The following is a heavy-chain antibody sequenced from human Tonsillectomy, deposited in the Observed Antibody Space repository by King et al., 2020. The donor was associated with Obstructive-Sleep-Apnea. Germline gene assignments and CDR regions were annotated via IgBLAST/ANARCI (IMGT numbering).Heavy chain of an antibody. D-gene: IGHD3-22*01. J-gene: IGHJ4*02. Sequence: QLQESGPRLVKPSETLSLICTVSGGSISSYYWSWIRQPPGKGLEWVGYIYYSGSTNYNLSLIGRVTISVDTSKNKFSLKLSSVTPADTAVYYCARGRDLYYDSSGIDYWGQGTLVTVSS. CDR3: ARGRDLYYDSSGIDY. CDR1: GGSISSYY. V-gene: IGHV4-59*01. CDR2: IYYSGST.